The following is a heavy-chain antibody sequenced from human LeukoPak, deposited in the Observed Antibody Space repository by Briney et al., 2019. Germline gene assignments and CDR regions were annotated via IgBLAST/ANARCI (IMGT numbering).Heavy chain of an antibody. CDR2: ISSSSSYI. J-gene: IGHJ5*02. Sequence: GGSLRLSCAASGFTFSSYSMNWVRQAPGKGLEWVSSISSSSSYIYYADSVKGRFTISRDNAKNSLFLQMNSLRAEDTAVYYCARVGYSSGWYGWFDPWGQGTPVTVSS. V-gene: IGHV3-21*01. CDR1: GFTFSSYS. D-gene: IGHD6-19*01. CDR3: ARVGYSSGWYGWFDP.